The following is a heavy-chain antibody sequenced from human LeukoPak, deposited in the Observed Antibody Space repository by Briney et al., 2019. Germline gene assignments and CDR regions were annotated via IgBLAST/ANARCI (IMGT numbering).Heavy chain of an antibody. D-gene: IGHD6-19*01. Sequence: PSETLSLTCTVSGGSISSYYWSWIWQPPGKGLEWIGYIYYSRSTNYNPSLKSRVTISVDTSKNQFSLKLSSVTAADTAVYYCARLVLAVAGSFDYWGQGTLVTVSS. V-gene: IGHV4-59*08. J-gene: IGHJ4*02. CDR1: GGSISSYY. CDR2: IYYSRST. CDR3: ARLVLAVAGSFDY.